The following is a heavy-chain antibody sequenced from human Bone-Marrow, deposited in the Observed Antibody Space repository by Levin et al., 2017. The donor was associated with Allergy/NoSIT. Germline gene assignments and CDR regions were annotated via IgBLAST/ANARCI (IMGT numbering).Heavy chain of an antibody. CDR2: INQDGSEK. CDR1: GFTFSNFW. CDR3: ADFDY. V-gene: IGHV3-7*01. Sequence: GGSLRLSCAASGFTFSNFWMSWVRQAPGKGLEWVANINQDGSEKYYVDSVKGRFTISRDNAKNSLYLQMNSLRAEYTAVYYCADFDYWGQGTLVTVSS. J-gene: IGHJ4*02.